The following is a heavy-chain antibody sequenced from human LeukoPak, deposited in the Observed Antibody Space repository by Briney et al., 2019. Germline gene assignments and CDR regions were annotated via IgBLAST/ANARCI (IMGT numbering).Heavy chain of an antibody. CDR2: FSLDTDRI. V-gene: IGHV3-9*01. CDR3: GKCITPGGMDV. CDR1: GLTLDYYA. D-gene: IGHD3-10*01. J-gene: IGHJ6*02. Sequence: PGGSLRLSCVASGLTLDYYAMHWVRQAPGKGLEWVAGFSLDTDRIDYADSVKRRFTVSRDNAKNSLYLQMNSLRPEDTAVYYCGKCITPGGMDVWGQGTTVTVSS.